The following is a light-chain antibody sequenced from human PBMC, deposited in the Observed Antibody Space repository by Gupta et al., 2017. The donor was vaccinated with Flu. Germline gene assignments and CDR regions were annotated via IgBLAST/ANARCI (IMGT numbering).Light chain of an antibody. CDR3: RQRFEFPGP. CDR1: QSLLNIYDGHTY. V-gene: IGKV2-40*01. Sequence: PVTPGEPAYISCRSRQSLLNIYDGHTYLDWERQRPVQSPQLLIYTRYERDSVGTDRFSGSGAVTDFTLKSSRVEDEDAGVYDGRQRFEFPGPFGPGPKVDI. J-gene: IGKJ3*01. CDR2: TRY.